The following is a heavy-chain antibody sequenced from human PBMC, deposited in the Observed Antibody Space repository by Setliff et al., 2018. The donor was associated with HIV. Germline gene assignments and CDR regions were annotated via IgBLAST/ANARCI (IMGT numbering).Heavy chain of an antibody. CDR1: GDSISSSYY. Sequence: SETLSLTCTASGDSISSSYYWTWIRQPPGKGLEWIGYIYTSGSTNYNPSLKNRVTISVDTSKNQFSLRLSSVTAADTAVYYCARGYSSSWYDSWGQGTLVTVSS. J-gene: IGHJ5*01. CDR2: IYTSGST. V-gene: IGHV4-4*08. D-gene: IGHD6-13*01. CDR3: ARGYSSSWYDS.